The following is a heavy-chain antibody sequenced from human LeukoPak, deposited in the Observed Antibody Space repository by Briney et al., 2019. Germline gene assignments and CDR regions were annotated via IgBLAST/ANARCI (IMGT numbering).Heavy chain of an antibody. CDR3: ARSRGGSSSGVGDNFDH. CDR1: GFTFSSYG. D-gene: IGHD6-6*01. J-gene: IGHJ4*02. Sequence: GGSLRLSCAASGFTFSSYGMHWVRQAPGKGLEWVAVIWYDGSNKHYEDSVKGRFTISRDSSKNTLFLQMNSLRAEDTAVYYCARSRGGSSSGVGDNFDHWGQGTLVTVSS. CDR2: IWYDGSNK. V-gene: IGHV3-33*01.